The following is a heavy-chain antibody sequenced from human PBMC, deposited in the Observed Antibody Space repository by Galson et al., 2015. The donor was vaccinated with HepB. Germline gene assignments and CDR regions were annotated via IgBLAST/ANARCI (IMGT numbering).Heavy chain of an antibody. J-gene: IGHJ4*02. V-gene: IGHV4-31*03. Sequence: LSLTCTVSGGSISSGGYYWSWIRQHPGKGLEWIGYIYYSGSTYYNPSLKSRVTISVDTSKNQFSLKLSSVTAADTAVYYCARVGGNDFWSGYYSLDYWGQGTLVTVSS. CDR2: IYYSGST. CDR1: GGSISSGGYY. CDR3: ARVGGNDFWSGYYSLDY. D-gene: IGHD3-3*01.